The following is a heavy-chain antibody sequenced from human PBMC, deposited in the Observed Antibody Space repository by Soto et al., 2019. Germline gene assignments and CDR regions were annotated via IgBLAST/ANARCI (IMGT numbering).Heavy chain of an antibody. CDR2: IKQDGSEE. Sequence: EVQLVESGGGLVQPGGSLRLSCVASGFTFSSHWMSWVRQATGKGLEWVANIKQDGSEEHYVDSVKGRFTVSRDNAENSLHLQMNSLRAEDTAVYYCARVVGATNTLHNWGQGTLVTVSS. CDR3: ARVVGATNTLHN. V-gene: IGHV3-7*01. J-gene: IGHJ4*02. CDR1: GFTFSSHW. D-gene: IGHD1-26*01.